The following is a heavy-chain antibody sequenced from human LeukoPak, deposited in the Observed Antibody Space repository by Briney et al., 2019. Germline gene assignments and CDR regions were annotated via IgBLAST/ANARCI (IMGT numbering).Heavy chain of an antibody. CDR3: ARETGSSSWYSGYFDL. D-gene: IGHD6-13*01. CDR2: IYYGGST. V-gene: IGHV4-59*01. J-gene: IGHJ2*01. CDR1: GGSISSYY. Sequence: SETLSLTCTVSGGSISSYYWSWIRQPPGKGLEWIGYIYYGGSTNYNPSLKSRVTISVDTSKNQFSLKLSSVTAADTAVYYCARETGSSSWYSGYFDLWGRGTLVTVSS.